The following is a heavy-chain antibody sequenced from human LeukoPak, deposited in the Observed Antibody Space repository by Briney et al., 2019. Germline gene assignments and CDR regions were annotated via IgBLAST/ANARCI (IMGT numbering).Heavy chain of an antibody. J-gene: IGHJ4*02. D-gene: IGHD3-10*01. Sequence: GGSLRLSCAASGFTFSSYAMSWVRQAPGKGLEWVSVISTSGGSTYYADSVKGRFTISRDNSKNTLYLQMNSLRAEDTAVYYCARKAGYYYGSGDYWGQGTLVTVSS. V-gene: IGHV3-23*01. CDR1: GFTFSSYA. CDR2: ISTSGGST. CDR3: ARKAGYYYGSGDY.